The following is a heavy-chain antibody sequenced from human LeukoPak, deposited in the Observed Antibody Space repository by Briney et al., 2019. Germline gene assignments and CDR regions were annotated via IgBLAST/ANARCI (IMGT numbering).Heavy chain of an antibody. J-gene: IGHJ4*02. CDR1: GFTFSSSA. V-gene: IGHV3-23*01. D-gene: IGHD1-26*01. CDR3: AEGGDSYRPFDF. CDR2: ISVSGGRT. Sequence: QTGGSLRLSCAASGFTFSSSAWTWVRQAPGKGLEWVSSISVSGGRTYYADSTKGRFTISRDNSKNTLYLQMDSLRAEDTALYYCAEGGDSYRPFDFWGQGTLVTVSS.